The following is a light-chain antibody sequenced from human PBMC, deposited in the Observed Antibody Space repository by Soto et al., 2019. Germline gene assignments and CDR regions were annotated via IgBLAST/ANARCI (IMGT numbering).Light chain of an antibody. V-gene: IGLV2-14*01. Sequence: QSVLTQPASVSGSPGQSITVSCTGTNTDVGGYNYVSWYQHRPGKAPRLMIYEVRNRLSGVSNRFSGSKSGISASLAITGLQADDEADYYCQSYESSSLSGFVFGSGTKVTVL. CDR2: EVR. CDR3: QSYESSSLSGFV. J-gene: IGLJ1*01. CDR1: NTDVGGYNY.